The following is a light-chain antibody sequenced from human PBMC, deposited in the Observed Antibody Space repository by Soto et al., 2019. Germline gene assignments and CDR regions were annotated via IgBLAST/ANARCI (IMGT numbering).Light chain of an antibody. CDR2: GAS. J-gene: IGKJ4*01. CDR1: QSISSK. V-gene: IGKV3-15*01. Sequence: EIKMAQSPDTLSVSPGERATLSCRASQSISSKLAWYQQRPGQAPRLLIYGASTRATGVPVRFRGGGSGTEFTLTISGLQSEYFAVYCCQQYDKWPPTFGGGTKVDIK. CDR3: QQYDKWPPT.